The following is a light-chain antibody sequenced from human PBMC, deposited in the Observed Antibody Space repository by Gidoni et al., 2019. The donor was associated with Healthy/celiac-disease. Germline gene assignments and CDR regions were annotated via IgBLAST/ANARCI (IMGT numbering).Light chain of an antibody. CDR1: NIGSKS. CDR2: YDS. J-gene: IGLJ2*01. Sequence: SHVLTQPPSASVAPGKTARITCGGNNIGSKSVHWYQQKPGQAPVLVIYYDSDRPSGIPERFSGSNSGNTATLTISRVEAGDEADYYCQVWDSSSDLVVFGGGTKLTVL. CDR3: QVWDSSSDLVV. V-gene: IGLV3-21*04.